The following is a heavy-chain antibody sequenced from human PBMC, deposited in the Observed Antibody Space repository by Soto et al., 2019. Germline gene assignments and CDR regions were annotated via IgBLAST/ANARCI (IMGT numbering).Heavy chain of an antibody. CDR3: AGDFGSGSYSFDH. CDR2: IYYSGST. J-gene: IGHJ4*02. D-gene: IGHD3-10*01. Sequence: SGTFDIPRAVSSEPIKCSSLAWIRQPPGKGLEWIGYIYYSGSTTYNPSLKNRLTMSIDTSKNRFSLKLSSVTAADKAVYYCAGDFGSGSYSFDHCGQGALVTV. V-gene: IGHV4-59*01. CDR1: SEPIKCSS.